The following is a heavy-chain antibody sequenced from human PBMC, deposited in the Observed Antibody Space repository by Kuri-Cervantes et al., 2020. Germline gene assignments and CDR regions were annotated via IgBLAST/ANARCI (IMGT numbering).Heavy chain of an antibody. J-gene: IGHJ4*02. Sequence: ASVKVSCKASGYTFTSYGISWVRQAPGQGLEWMGWINTNTGNPTYAQGFTGRFVFSLDTSVSTAYLQICSLKAEDTAVYYCARDPNYSSSWYEFDYWGQGTLVTVSS. V-gene: IGHV7-4-1*01. CDR1: GYTFTSYG. CDR2: INTNTGNP. D-gene: IGHD6-13*01. CDR3: ARDPNYSSSWYEFDY.